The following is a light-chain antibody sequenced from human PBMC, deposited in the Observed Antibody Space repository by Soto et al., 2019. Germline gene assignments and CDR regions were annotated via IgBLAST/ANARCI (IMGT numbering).Light chain of an antibody. Sequence: IAVTQTPDSLSFSAGARATPSFRASQSVSSSYLTWYQQKPGQAARLLIYDASTRATGVPARISGSGSGTDFTLTISSLEPEDFAVYYCELRRNRPIPFGQGRLLEIK. CDR3: ELRRNRPIP. V-gene: IGKV3D-20*02. CDR1: QSVSSSY. CDR2: DAS. J-gene: IGKJ5*01.